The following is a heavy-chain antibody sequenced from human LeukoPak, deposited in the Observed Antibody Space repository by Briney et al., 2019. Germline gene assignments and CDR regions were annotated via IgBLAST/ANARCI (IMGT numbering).Heavy chain of an antibody. CDR1: GFSLSTSGVG. CDR3: AHLYYDILTGYYKGSIWFDP. D-gene: IGHD3-9*01. V-gene: IGHV2-5*02. J-gene: IGHJ5*02. Sequence: SGPTLVKPTQTLTLTRTFSGFSLSTSGVGVGWIRQPPGKALEWLALTYWDDDKRYSPSLKSRLTITKDTSKNQVVLTMTNMDPVDTATYYCAHLYYDILTGYYKGSIWFDPWGQGTLVTVSS. CDR2: TYWDDDK.